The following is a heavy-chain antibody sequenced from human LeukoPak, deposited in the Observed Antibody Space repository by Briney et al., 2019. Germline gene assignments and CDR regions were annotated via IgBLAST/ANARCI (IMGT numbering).Heavy chain of an antibody. V-gene: IGHV1-18*01. D-gene: IGHD1-7*01. CDR1: GFTFTSYG. Sequence: PGGSLGLSCAASGFTFTSYGISWVRQAPGQGLEWMGWISAYNGNTNYAQKLQGRVTMTTDTSTSTAYMELRSLRSDDTAVYYCASTRYNWNYWFDPWGQGTLVTVSS. CDR2: ISAYNGNT. CDR3: ASTRYNWNYWFDP. J-gene: IGHJ5*02.